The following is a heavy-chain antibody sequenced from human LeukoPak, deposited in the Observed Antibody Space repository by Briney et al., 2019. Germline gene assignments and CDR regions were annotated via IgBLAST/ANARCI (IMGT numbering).Heavy chain of an antibody. CDR3: RKGHYAEDA. CDR1: GFTFSVYS. Sequence: PGGSLRLSCAASGFTFSVYSMNWARQAPGKGLEWVANVKKDGSEKFCVDSVKGRFHISRDNAKNSLYLQMNSLRVEHKAVYYCRKGHYAEDAWGQGTLVTVSS. D-gene: IGHD4-17*01. CDR2: VKKDGSEK. V-gene: IGHV3-7*01. J-gene: IGHJ5*02.